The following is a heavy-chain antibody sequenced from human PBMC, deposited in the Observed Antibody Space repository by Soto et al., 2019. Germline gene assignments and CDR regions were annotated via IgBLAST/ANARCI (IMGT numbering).Heavy chain of an antibody. D-gene: IGHD2-15*01. V-gene: IGHV1-24*01. Sequence: ASVKVSCKVSGYTLTELSMHCVRQAPGKGLEWMGGFDPEDGETIYAQKFQGRVTMTEDTSTDTAYMELSSLRSEDTAVYYCATVGYCSGGSCYRSWFDPWGQGTLVTVSS. CDR2: FDPEDGET. CDR1: GYTLTELS. J-gene: IGHJ5*02. CDR3: ATVGYCSGGSCYRSWFDP.